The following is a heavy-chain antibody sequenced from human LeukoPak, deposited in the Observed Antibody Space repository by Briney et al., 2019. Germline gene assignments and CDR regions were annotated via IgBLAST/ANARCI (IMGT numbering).Heavy chain of an antibody. CDR3: ARAVTYFYGSVTYDWFDP. J-gene: IGHJ5*02. D-gene: IGHD3-10*01. Sequence: GGSLRLSCEASGFTFSSYSMNWVRQAPGKGLEWISYISTSTTTIYYANSVKGRFTISRDNGKNTVYLQMNRLRVDDTAMYYCARAVTYFYGSVTYDWFDPWGQGTLVTVSS. V-gene: IGHV3-48*04. CDR2: ISTSTTTI. CDR1: GFTFSSYS.